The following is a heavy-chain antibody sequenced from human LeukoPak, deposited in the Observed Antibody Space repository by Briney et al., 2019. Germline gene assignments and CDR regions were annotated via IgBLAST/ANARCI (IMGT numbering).Heavy chain of an antibody. V-gene: IGHV4-59*08. CDR3: ARLAAISGSDYPDD. Sequence: PSETLSLTCTASGVSISSYYWSWIRQPPGKGLEWIGYIFYSGNTIYNPSLRSRVTISADTSKNHFSLRLRSVTAADTAVYYCARLAAISGSDYPDDWGQGTLVTVSS. D-gene: IGHD1-26*01. J-gene: IGHJ4*02. CDR1: GVSISSYY. CDR2: IFYSGNT.